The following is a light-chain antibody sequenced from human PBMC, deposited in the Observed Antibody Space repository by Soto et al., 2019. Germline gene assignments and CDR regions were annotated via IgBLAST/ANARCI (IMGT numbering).Light chain of an antibody. CDR1: QSVSTSY. CDR2: SAS. J-gene: IGKJ2*01. Sequence: EIVLTQSPGTLSLSPGDRATLSCRASQSVSTSYLAWYQQKPGQAPRLLIYSASSKATGIPDRFSGSGSGTDFTLTISRLEPEDFAVYYCQLYDNSPYTFGQGTRLEIK. V-gene: IGKV3-20*01. CDR3: QLYDNSPYT.